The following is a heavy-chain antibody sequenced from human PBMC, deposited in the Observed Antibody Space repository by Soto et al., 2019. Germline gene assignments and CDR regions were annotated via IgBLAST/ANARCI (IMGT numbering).Heavy chain of an antibody. CDR1: GYTFAIYC. Sequence: PGESLKISCKASGYTFAIYCIGWVLQMPGKGLEWMGIIYPADSDTRYNPSFQGQVTISADKSITTAYLQWSSLKASDTAMYYCARGPTPLFDHWGQGTLVTVSS. CDR2: IYPADSDT. J-gene: IGHJ4*02. CDR3: ARGPTPLFDH. V-gene: IGHV5-51*01. D-gene: IGHD2-15*01.